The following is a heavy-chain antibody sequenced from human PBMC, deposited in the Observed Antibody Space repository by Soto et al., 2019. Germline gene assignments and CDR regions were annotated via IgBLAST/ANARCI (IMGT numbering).Heavy chain of an antibody. CDR1: GYTFTSYA. D-gene: IGHD3-22*01. V-gene: IGHV1-3*01. Sequence: ASVKVSCKASGYTFTSYAMHWVRQAPGQRLEWMGWINAGNGNTKYSQKIQGRVTITRDTSASTAYMELSSLRSEDTAVYYCARDLSGRHSPYYYDSSGYSQYYFDYWGQGTLVTVSS. J-gene: IGHJ4*02. CDR2: INAGNGNT. CDR3: ARDLSGRHSPYYYDSSGYSQYYFDY.